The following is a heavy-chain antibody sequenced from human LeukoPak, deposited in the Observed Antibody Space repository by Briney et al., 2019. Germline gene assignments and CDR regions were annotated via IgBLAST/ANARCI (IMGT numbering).Heavy chain of an antibody. J-gene: IGHJ4*02. Sequence: LETLSLTCAVYGGSFSGYYWSWIRQPPGKGLEWIGEINHSGSTNYNPSLKSRVTISVDTSKNQFSLKLSSVTAADTAVYYCARHGEIGELLRYDFDYWGQGTLVTVSS. D-gene: IGHD1-26*01. CDR2: INHSGST. CDR1: GGSFSGYY. CDR3: ARHGEIGELLRYDFDY. V-gene: IGHV4-34*01.